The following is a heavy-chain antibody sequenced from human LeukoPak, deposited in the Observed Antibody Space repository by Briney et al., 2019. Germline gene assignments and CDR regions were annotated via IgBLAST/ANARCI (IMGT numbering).Heavy chain of an antibody. Sequence: GGSLRLSCAASGFTFSNAWMSWVRQAPGKGLEWVGRIKSKIEGGTIDYAAPVKGRFTISRDDSNNTLYLQMSSLKTVDTAVYYCGGTRPLDYWGQGTLVTVSP. CDR3: GGTRPLDY. J-gene: IGHJ4*02. CDR2: IKSKIEGGTI. D-gene: IGHD1-7*01. V-gene: IGHV3-15*01. CDR1: GFTFSNAW.